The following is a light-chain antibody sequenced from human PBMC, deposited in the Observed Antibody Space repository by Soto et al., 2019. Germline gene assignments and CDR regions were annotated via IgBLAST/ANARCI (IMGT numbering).Light chain of an antibody. Sequence: QSVLTQPASVSGSPGQSITISCTGTSSDVGSYNLVSWYQQHPIKAPKLMIYEGSKRPSGVSNRFSGSKSGNTASLTISGLQDEDEDDYYCCSYAGSSTYVFGTGTKVTVL. CDR1: SSDVGSYNL. CDR2: EGS. V-gene: IGLV2-23*01. J-gene: IGLJ1*01. CDR3: CSYAGSSTYV.